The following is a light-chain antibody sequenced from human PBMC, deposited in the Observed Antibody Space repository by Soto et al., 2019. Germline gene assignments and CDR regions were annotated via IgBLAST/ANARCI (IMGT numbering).Light chain of an antibody. Sequence: DIQMTQSPSSLSASVGGRVTITCRASQYIGNHLNWYQQKPGKAPKFLIYAASSLQSEVPSRFTGSGSGTDFTLTVNSLQPEDFATYYCQQSYNSPITFGQGTRLEIK. CDR3: QQSYNSPIT. CDR2: AAS. J-gene: IGKJ5*01. CDR1: QYIGNH. V-gene: IGKV1-39*01.